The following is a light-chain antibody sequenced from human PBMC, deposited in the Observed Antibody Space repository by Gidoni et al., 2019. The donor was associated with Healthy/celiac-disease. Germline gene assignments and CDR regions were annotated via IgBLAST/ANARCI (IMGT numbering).Light chain of an antibody. CDR1: HSVSSSY. CDR3: QQYGSSPLFT. Sequence: EIVLPQSPGTLSLSPGERATLSCRASHSVSSSYLAWYQQKPGQAPRLLIYGASSRATGIPDRFSGSGSGTDFTLTISRLEPEDFAVYYCQQYGSSPLFTFGPGTKVDIK. J-gene: IGKJ3*01. CDR2: GAS. V-gene: IGKV3-20*01.